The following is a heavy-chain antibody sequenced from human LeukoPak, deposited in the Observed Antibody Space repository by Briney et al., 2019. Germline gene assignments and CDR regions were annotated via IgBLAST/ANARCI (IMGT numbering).Heavy chain of an antibody. CDR3: ARTRSYYMDV. CDR1: GGSISSYY. V-gene: IGHV4-4*07. D-gene: IGHD6-19*01. J-gene: IGHJ6*03. Sequence: SETLSLTCTVSGGSISSYYWTWIRQPAGKGLEWIGRMHSSGSTIYNPSLKSRVTMSVDTSKNQFSLTLSSVTAADTAVYYCARTRSYYMDVWAKGTTVTVSS. CDR2: MHSSGST.